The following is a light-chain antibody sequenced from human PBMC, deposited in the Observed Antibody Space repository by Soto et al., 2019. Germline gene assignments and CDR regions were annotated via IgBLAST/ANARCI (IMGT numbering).Light chain of an antibody. CDR1: QSVNSN. V-gene: IGKV3-15*01. CDR3: QHYNTWPWT. Sequence: ETVMTQAPATLSVSPGESATLSCWASQSVNSNLAWFQQKLGQAPRVLIYGASTRATGIPARFSGSGSGTELILPISGLQSEDCAVYYSQHYNTWPWTFGQGTKVELK. CDR2: GAS. J-gene: IGKJ1*01.